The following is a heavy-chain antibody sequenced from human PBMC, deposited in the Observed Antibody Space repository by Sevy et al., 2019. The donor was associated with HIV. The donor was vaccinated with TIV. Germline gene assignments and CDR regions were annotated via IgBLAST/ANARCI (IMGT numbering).Heavy chain of an antibody. Sequence: GGSLRLSCAASGFTFSNAWMSWVRQAPGKGLEWVGRIKGRIYDGTIDYAAPVKGRFSISRDDSKNTLYLQMNSLKTEDTAVYYCTTASWSQEDYYNYWGQGTLVTVSS. V-gene: IGHV3-15*01. CDR2: IKGRIYDGTI. CDR1: GFTFSNAW. J-gene: IGHJ4*02. CDR3: TTASWSQEDYYNY. D-gene: IGHD6-13*01.